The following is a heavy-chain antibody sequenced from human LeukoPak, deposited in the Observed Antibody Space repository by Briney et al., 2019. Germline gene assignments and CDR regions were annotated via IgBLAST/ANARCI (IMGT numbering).Heavy chain of an antibody. J-gene: IGHJ4*02. CDR1: GGSISSYY. D-gene: IGHD3-3*02. V-gene: IGHV4-59*08. CDR3: ARQRSFLESTDTVDY. Sequence: SETLSLTSTVSGGSISSYYWSWIRQPPGKGLEWIGYIYYSGSTTYNPSLKSRVTISVDTSRNQFSLRLSSVTATDTAVYYCARQRSFLESTDTVDYWGQGTLVTVSS. CDR2: IYYSGST.